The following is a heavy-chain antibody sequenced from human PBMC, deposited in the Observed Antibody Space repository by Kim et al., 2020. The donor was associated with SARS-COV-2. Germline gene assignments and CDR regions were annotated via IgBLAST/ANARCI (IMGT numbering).Heavy chain of an antibody. CDR1: GFTFDDYA. Sequence: GGSLRLSCAASGFTFDDYAMHWVRQAPGKGLEWVSGISWNSGSIGYADSVKGRFTISRDNAKNSLYLQMNSLRAEDTALYYCAKQNWDSTVTTNGGNWFDPWGQGTLVTVSS. J-gene: IGHJ5*02. D-gene: IGHD4-17*01. CDR2: ISWNSGSI. CDR3: AKQNWDSTVTTNGGNWFDP. V-gene: IGHV3-9*01.